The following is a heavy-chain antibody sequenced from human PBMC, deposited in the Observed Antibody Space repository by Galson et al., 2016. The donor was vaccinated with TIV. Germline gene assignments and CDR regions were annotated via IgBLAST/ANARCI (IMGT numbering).Heavy chain of an antibody. CDR2: INVGNGDR. J-gene: IGHJ4*02. V-gene: IGHV1-3*01. D-gene: IGHD3-16*01. CDR3: ARDRGGSGDFDY. Sequence: SVKVSCKASGYILASHVMHWVRQAPGQRPEWMGWINVGNGDRKYSQRLQGRVTLSGDTSANTAFMELSSLRFEDTATYYCARDRGGSGDFDYWGQGALVIVS. CDR1: GYILASHV.